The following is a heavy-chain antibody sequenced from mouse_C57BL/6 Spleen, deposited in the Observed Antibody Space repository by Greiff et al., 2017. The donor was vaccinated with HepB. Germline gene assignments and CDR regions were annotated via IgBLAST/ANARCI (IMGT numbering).Heavy chain of an antibody. CDR1: GFTFSSYA. V-gene: IGHV5-9-1*02. Sequence: DVMLVESGEGLVKPGGSLKLSCAASGFTFSSYAMSWVRQTPEKRLEWVAYISSGGDYIYYADTVKGRFTISRDNARNTLYLQMSSLKSEDTAMYYCTRDPDRGFAYWGQGTLVTVSA. CDR2: ISSGGDYI. CDR3: TRDPDRGFAY. J-gene: IGHJ3*01. D-gene: IGHD2-14*01.